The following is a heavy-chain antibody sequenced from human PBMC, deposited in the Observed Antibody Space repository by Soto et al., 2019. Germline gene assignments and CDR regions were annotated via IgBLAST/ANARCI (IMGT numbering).Heavy chain of an antibody. CDR1: GITCDTCA. J-gene: IGHJ6*02. V-gene: IGHV3-23*01. CDR3: AKATGGNYYYDMDV. Sequence: PGGSLRLSCTASGITCDTCAMNWVRQAPGKGLEWVSGISGGGGSTYYADSVKGRFTISRDNSKNTLYLQMNSLRAEDTAIYFCAKATGGNYYYDMDVWGQGTTVTVSS. D-gene: IGHD3-16*01. CDR2: ISGGGGST.